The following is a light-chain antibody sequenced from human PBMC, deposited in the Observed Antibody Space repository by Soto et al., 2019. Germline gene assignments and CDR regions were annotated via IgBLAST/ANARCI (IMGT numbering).Light chain of an antibody. J-gene: IGKJ1*01. CDR1: QSISSW. V-gene: IGKV1-39*01. CDR2: AAS. CDR3: QQCYGSPRT. Sequence: SASVGDRVTIPCRASQSISSWLAWYQQKLGKAPTLLIYAASSLQSGVPSRFRGGGSGTDFTLTISSLQPEDFATYFCQQCYGSPRTFGQGTKV.